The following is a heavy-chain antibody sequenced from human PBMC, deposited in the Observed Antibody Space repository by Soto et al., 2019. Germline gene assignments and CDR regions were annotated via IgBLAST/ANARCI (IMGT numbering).Heavy chain of an antibody. V-gene: IGHV1-69*01. CDR2: IIPIFGTA. J-gene: IGHJ6*02. Sequence: QVQLVQSGAEVKKPGSSVKVSCKASGGTFSSYAISWVRQAPGQGLEWMGGIIPIFGTANYAQKFQGRVTSTEDESRSTAYMELSSLRSEDTALYYCARARQRVVPASIYYYYGMDVWGQGTTVTVSS. D-gene: IGHD2-2*01. CDR3: ARARQRVVPASIYYYYGMDV. CDR1: GGTFSSYA.